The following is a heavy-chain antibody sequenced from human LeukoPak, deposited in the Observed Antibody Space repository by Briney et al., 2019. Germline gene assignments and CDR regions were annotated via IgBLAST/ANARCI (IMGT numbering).Heavy chain of an antibody. CDR2: IYYSGST. CDR3: ARDVQQQLSWVMGAGMNWFDP. V-gene: IGHV4-39*07. D-gene: IGHD6-13*01. CDR1: GGSISSSSYY. Sequence: PSETLSLTCTVSGGSISSSSYYWGWIRQPPGKGLEWIGSIYYSGSTYYNPSLKSRVTISVDTSKNQFSLKLSSVTAADTAVYYCARDVQQQLSWVMGAGMNWFDPWGQGTLVTVSS. J-gene: IGHJ5*02.